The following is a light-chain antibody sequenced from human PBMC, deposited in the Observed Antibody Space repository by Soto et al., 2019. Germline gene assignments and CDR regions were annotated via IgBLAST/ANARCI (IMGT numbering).Light chain of an antibody. V-gene: IGKV3-20*01. Sequence: EIVLTQSPGTLSLSPGERATLSCRASQSVSAGSVAWYQQKPGQAPRLVMYGASSRTTGIPDRFSGSGSGTDFTLTISRLEPEDFAVYYCQPYGTSPTFGQGTKLGIK. CDR3: QPYGTSPT. CDR2: GAS. J-gene: IGKJ2*01. CDR1: QSVSAGS.